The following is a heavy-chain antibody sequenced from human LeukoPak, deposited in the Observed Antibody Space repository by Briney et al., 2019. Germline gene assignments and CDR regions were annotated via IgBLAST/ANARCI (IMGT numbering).Heavy chain of an antibody. Sequence: GGSLRLSCAASGFSFSSYGMHWVRQAPGKGLEWVAVISYDGDNKYYADSVNGRFTISRDNSKNTLSLQMDSLRAEDTAVYYCAKDIRVWGSYRYPCLDYWGQGTLVAVSA. D-gene: IGHD3-16*02. CDR1: GFSFSSYG. CDR2: ISYDGDNK. CDR3: AKDIRVWGSYRYPCLDY. V-gene: IGHV3-30*18. J-gene: IGHJ4*02.